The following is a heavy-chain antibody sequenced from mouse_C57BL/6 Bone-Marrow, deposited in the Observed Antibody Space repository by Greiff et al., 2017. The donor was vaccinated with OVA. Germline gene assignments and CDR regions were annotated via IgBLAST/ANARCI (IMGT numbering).Heavy chain of an antibody. Sequence: QVQLQQSGAELVMPGASVKLSGKASGDTGNSDGRNGGKQRPGQGRERSGEMDAGERKRKNNQKFKGKSTLTVDKSSSTAYMQLSSLTSEDSAVYYCARPDYGSWYFDVWGTGTTVTVSS. D-gene: IGHD1-1*01. CDR1: GDTGNSDG. J-gene: IGHJ1*03. CDR3: ARPDYGSWYFDV. CDR2: MDAGERKR. V-gene: IGHV1-69*01.